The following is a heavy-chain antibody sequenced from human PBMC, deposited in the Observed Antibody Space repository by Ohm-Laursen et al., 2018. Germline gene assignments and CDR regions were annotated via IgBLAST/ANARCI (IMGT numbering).Heavy chain of an antibody. Sequence: SETLSLTWAVSGGSISTYFWTWIRQPPGKGLEWIGYIFHSGSTNYNPSLKSRVTMSVDTSKNQFSLKLSSVTAADTAVYYCARGYYYAQNWGQGTLVTVSS. V-gene: IGHV4-59*01. CDR3: ARGYYYAQN. CDR1: GGSISTYF. CDR2: IFHSGST. D-gene: IGHD3-10*01. J-gene: IGHJ4*02.